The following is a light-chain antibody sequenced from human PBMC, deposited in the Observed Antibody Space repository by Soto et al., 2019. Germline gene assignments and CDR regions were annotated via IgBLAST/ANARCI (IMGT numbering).Light chain of an antibody. CDR1: QSVSSSY. Sequence: EIAWSQCPVPLTQSPASRATLACSTMQSVSSSYLAGYQQKPGQAPRLLIYGAATRATGSPDRFSGSGSETDVTLTISRREPEEFVLYYCRQYGSSGPITFGQGTRLEIK. CDR3: RQYGSSGPIT. CDR2: GAA. J-gene: IGKJ5*01. V-gene: IGKV3-20*01.